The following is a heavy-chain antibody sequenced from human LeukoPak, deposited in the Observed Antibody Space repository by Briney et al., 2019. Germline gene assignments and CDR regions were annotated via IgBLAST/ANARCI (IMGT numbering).Heavy chain of an antibody. CDR3: AKVDSSGSSG. CDR1: GFPFSTYA. V-gene: IGHV3-30-3*01. D-gene: IGHD3-22*01. CDR2: VSYDGSNK. J-gene: IGHJ4*02. Sequence: QPGRSLRLSCAASGFPFSTYAMYWVRQAPGKGLEWVAVVSYDGSNKYYADSVEGRFTISRDSSKNTLYLQMNSLRTEDTAVYYCAKVDSSGSSGWGQGTLVTVSS.